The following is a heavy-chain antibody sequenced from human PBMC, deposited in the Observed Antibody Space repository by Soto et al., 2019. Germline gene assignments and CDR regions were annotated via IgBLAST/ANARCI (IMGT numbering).Heavy chain of an antibody. Sequence: SVKVSCKASGGTFSSYSISWVRQAPGQGLEWMGRIIPILGIANYAQKFQGRVTITADKSTSTAYMELSSLRSEDTAVYYCARGRQQLVNHDAFDSWGQGTMVTVSS. V-gene: IGHV1-69*04. J-gene: IGHJ3*02. D-gene: IGHD6-13*01. CDR2: IIPILGIA. CDR3: ARGRQQLVNHDAFDS. CDR1: GGTFSSYS.